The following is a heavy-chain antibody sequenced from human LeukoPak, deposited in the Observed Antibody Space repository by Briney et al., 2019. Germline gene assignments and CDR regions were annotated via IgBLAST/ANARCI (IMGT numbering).Heavy chain of an antibody. CDR3: TSGASIAVAGPVYYYYYMDV. V-gene: IGHV3-49*04. Sequence: PGGSLRLSCTASGFTFGDYAMSRVRQAPGQGLKWVGFIRSKAYGGTTEYAASVKSRFTISRDDSKSIAYLQMNSLKTEDTAVYYCTSGASIAVAGPVYYYYYMDVWGKGTTVTVSS. D-gene: IGHD6-19*01. J-gene: IGHJ6*03. CDR1: GFTFGDYA. CDR2: IRSKAYGGTT.